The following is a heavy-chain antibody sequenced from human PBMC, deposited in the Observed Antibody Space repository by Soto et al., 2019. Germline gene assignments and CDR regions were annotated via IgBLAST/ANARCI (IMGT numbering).Heavy chain of an antibody. J-gene: IGHJ4*02. CDR1: GFTFSIYS. Sequence: EVQLVESGGGLVQPGGSLRLSCAASGFTFSIYSMNWVRQAPGKGLEWISYISSTSETIYYADSVKGRFTISRDNAKNSLYLQMKSLRAEDTAVYYCARDSESRFLQWFYLDYWGQGTLVTVSS. V-gene: IGHV3-48*01. CDR2: ISSTSETI. D-gene: IGHD3-3*01. CDR3: ARDSESRFLQWFYLDY.